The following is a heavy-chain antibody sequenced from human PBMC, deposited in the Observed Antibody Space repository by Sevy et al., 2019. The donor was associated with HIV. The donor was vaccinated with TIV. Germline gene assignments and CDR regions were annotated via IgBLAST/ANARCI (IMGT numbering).Heavy chain of an antibody. CDR2: IIPIFGSS. CDR1: GGTFSSYN. D-gene: IGHD3-16*02. Sequence: ASVKVSCKASGGTFSSYNFNWVRQAPGQGFEWMGRIIPIFGSSNYAENFQGRVTVTADESTTTVYMELSSLRLDDTAVYYCASYGSWGSYRLDAFHFWGQGTLVTVS. CDR3: ASYGSWGSYRLDAFHF. J-gene: IGHJ3*01. V-gene: IGHV1-69*13.